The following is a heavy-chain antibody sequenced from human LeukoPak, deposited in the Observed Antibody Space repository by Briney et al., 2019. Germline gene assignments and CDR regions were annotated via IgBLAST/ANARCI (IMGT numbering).Heavy chain of an antibody. Sequence: ASVNVSCKASGYTFTSYGISWVRQAPGQGLEWMGWISAYNGNTNYAQKFQGRVTMTSDTSITTAYMELSRLKFDDTAIYYCAREGELGLNDWGQGTLVTVSS. CDR3: AREGELGLND. CDR1: GYTFTSYG. J-gene: IGHJ4*02. D-gene: IGHD7-27*01. CDR2: ISAYNGNT. V-gene: IGHV1-18*01.